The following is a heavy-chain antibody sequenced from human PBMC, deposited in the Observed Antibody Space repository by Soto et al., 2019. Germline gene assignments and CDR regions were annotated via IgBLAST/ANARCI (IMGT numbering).Heavy chain of an antibody. CDR1: GFTFNNYG. J-gene: IGHJ5*02. D-gene: IGHD2-2*01. CDR2: ISYDGSNK. CDR3: ARQGMPHHNWFDP. Sequence: QVQLVESGGGVVQPGRSLRLSCAASGFTFNNYGIHWVRQAPGKGLEWVAVISYDGSNKYYADSVEGRFTISRDSSKNTLYLQLDSLRAEDTAVYYCARQGMPHHNWFDPWGQGTLVTVSS. V-gene: IGHV3-30*03.